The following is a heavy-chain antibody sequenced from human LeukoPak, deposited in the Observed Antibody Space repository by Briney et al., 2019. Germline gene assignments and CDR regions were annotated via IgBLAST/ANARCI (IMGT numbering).Heavy chain of an antibody. CDR3: ACGYSEDGTQPPTAYYYYGMDV. Sequence: QSGGSLRLSCAASGFTFSTYGMSWVRQAPGKGLEWVSAISGNGGTTYYADSVKGRFTISRDNSKSTLYLQMSSLRAEDTAVYYCACGYSEDGTQPPTAYYYYGMDVWGQGTTVTVSS. V-gene: IGHV3-23*01. J-gene: IGHJ6*02. D-gene: IGHD5-18*01. CDR2: ISGNGGTT. CDR1: GFTFSTYG.